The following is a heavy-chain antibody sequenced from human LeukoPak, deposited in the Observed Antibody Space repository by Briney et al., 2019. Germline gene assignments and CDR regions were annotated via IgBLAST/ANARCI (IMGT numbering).Heavy chain of an antibody. Sequence: GGSLRLSCAASGFTFSSYSMNWVRQAPGKGLEWVSSISSSSSYIYYADSVKGRFTISRDNAKNSLYLQMDSLRAEDTAVYYCARDRWSELGTRDDYWGQGTLVTVSS. D-gene: IGHD1-26*01. CDR2: ISSSSSYI. CDR1: GFTFSSYS. CDR3: ARDRWSELGTRDDY. J-gene: IGHJ4*02. V-gene: IGHV3-21*01.